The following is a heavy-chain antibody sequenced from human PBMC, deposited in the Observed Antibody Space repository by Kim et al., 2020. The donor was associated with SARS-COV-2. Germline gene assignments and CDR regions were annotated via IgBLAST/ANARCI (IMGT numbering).Heavy chain of an antibody. CDR3: ARESLECGFYY. CDR2: IYSGGST. J-gene: IGHJ4*02. D-gene: IGHD3-3*01. V-gene: IGHV3-66*01. CDR1: GFTVSSNY. Sequence: GGSLRLSCAASGFTVSSNYMSWVRQAPGKGLEWVSVIYSGGSTYYADAVKGRFTISRDNSKNTLYLQMNNLRAEDTTVYYCARESLECGFYYLGQGSLVT.